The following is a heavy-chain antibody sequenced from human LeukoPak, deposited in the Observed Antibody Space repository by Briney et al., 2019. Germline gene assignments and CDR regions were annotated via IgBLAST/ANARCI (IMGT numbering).Heavy chain of an antibody. CDR1: GGSISSGGYS. J-gene: IGHJ5*02. V-gene: IGHV4-30-2*01. Sequence: SETPSLTCAVSGGSISSGGYSWSWIRQPPGKGLEWIGYIYHSGSTYYNPSLKSRVTISVDRSKNQFSLKLSSVTAADTAVYYCVVVAPLGWFDPWGQGTLVTVSS. CDR3: VVVAPLGWFDP. D-gene: IGHD2-15*01. CDR2: IYHSGST.